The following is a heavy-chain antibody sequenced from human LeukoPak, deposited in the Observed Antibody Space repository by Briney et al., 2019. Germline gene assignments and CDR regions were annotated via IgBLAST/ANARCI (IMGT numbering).Heavy chain of an antibody. Sequence: PSETLSLTCAVSGGSISSSNWWSWIRQPPGKGLEWIGSIYYSGSTYYNPSLKSRVTISVDTSKNQFSLKLSSVTAADTAVYYCAREPRALYYDSSGYYLDWFDPWGQGTLVTVSS. J-gene: IGHJ5*02. CDR3: AREPRALYYDSSGYYLDWFDP. V-gene: IGHV4-4*02. CDR2: IYYSGST. CDR1: GGSISSSNW. D-gene: IGHD3-22*01.